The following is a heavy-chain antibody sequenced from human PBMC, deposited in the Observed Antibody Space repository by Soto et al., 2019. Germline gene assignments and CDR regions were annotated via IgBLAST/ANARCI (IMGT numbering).Heavy chain of an antibody. J-gene: IGHJ4*02. Sequence: QVQLVQSGTEEKKPGASVKISCKASGYTFTSHAIHWVRQAPGQGPEWMGWINAGNGNTKYSQNFQGRVNIIRDTSARSVYMEVSSLGSEDTAVYYFARGLPGGFDYWGQGTLVTVS. D-gene: IGHD2-15*01. CDR3: ARGLPGGFDY. CDR2: INAGNGNT. V-gene: IGHV1-3*05. CDR1: GYTFTSHA.